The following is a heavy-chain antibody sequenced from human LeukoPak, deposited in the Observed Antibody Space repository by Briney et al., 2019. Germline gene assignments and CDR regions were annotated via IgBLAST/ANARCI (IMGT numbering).Heavy chain of an antibody. Sequence: ASVKVSCTASGYTFTSYAMHWVRQAPGQRLEWMGWINAGNGNTKYSQKFQGRVTITRDTSASTAYMELSSLRSEDTAVYYCARDLGAAAALYWGQGTLVTVSS. V-gene: IGHV1-3*01. CDR3: ARDLGAAAALY. CDR2: INAGNGNT. D-gene: IGHD6-13*01. J-gene: IGHJ4*02. CDR1: GYTFTSYA.